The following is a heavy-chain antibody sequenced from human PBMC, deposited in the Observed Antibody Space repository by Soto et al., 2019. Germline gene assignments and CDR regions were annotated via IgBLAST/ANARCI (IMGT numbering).Heavy chain of an antibody. Sequence: PGGSLRLSCAASGFTFSDYYMSWIRQAPGKGLEWVSYITSSGSTIYYADSVKGRFTISRDNAKNSLYLQMNSLRAEDTAVYYCARENDQWVDADNWGQGTLVTVSS. J-gene: IGHJ4*02. D-gene: IGHD6-19*01. V-gene: IGHV3-11*01. CDR3: ARENDQWVDADN. CDR2: ITSSGSTI. CDR1: GFTFSDYY.